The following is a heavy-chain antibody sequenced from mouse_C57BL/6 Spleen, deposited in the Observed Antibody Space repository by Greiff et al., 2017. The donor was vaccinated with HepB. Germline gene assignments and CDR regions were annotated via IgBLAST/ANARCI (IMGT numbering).Heavy chain of an antibody. V-gene: IGHV14-3*01. CDR1: GFNIKQTY. CDR3: ARGYYGSPYYFDY. J-gene: IGHJ2*01. D-gene: IGHD1-1*01. Sequence: EVQLQQSVAELVRPGASVKLSCTASGFNIKQTYIHWWNKTPQKGLEWIVSINTATGNTKYAPKFQGKATITADTSSNTAYLQLSSLTSEDTAIYYCARGYYGSPYYFDYWGQGTTLTVSS. CDR2: INTATGNT.